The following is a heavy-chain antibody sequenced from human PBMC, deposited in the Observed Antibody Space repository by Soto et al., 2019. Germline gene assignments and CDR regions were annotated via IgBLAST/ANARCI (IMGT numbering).Heavy chain of an antibody. D-gene: IGHD5-12*01. CDR2: IYYSGST. J-gene: IGHJ5*02. Sequence: SETLSLTCTVSGGSVSSGSYYWSWIRQPPGKGLEWIGYIYYSGSTNYNPSLKSRVTISVDTSKNQFSLKLSSVTAADTAVYYCARAPRDIVATIFGWFDPWGQGTLVAVSS. V-gene: IGHV4-61*01. CDR3: ARAPRDIVATIFGWFDP. CDR1: GGSVSSGSYY.